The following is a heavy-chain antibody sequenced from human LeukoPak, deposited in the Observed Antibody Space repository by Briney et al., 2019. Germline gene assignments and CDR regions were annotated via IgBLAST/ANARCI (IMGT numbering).Heavy chain of an antibody. D-gene: IGHD3-22*01. V-gene: IGHV3-74*01. CDR1: GFTVSNFW. CDR2: INTDGKVT. Sequence: GGSLRLSCEVSGFTVSNFWMHWVRQGPGKGLEWVARINTDGKVTNYADFVKGRATISRDNAKNTLFLDMSGLRADDTAVYYCSRGYNYRFDFWGQGTLVVVSS. J-gene: IGHJ4*02. CDR3: SRGYNYRFDF.